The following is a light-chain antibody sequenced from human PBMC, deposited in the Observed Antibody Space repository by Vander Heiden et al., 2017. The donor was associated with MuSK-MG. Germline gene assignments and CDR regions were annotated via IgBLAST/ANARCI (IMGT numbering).Light chain of an antibody. J-gene: IGKJ3*01. V-gene: IGKV2-28*01. CDR1: PDRLHSIVYND. CDR3: MQGIQTPFT. CDR2: VGT. Sequence: DIVLTQSPLSLPVAPGDRASSSYRSCPDRLHSIVYNDFEWYLRKTRQWPRLPSYVGTNRAAGVADRFSGSGSGTDFITKSSRVEAEDVGVYYRMQGIQTPFTFGPGTKVDIK.